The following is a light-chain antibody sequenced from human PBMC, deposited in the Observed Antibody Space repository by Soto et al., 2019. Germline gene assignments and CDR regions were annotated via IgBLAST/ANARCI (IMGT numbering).Light chain of an antibody. CDR3: SSYSRSSSVV. CDR2: EVS. J-gene: IGLJ2*01. CDR1: SSDVGGYNY. Sequence: QSALTQPASVSGSPGQSITIPCTGTSSDVGGYNYVSWYQQHPGKAPKLMIYEVSNRPSGVSNRFSGSKSGNTAALTIYGLQAEDEADYYCSSYSRSSSVVFGGGTKRTV. V-gene: IGLV2-14*01.